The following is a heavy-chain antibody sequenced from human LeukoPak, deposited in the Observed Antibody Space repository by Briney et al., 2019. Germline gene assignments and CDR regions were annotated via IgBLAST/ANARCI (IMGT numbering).Heavy chain of an antibody. D-gene: IGHD3-10*01. CDR1: GGSFSGYY. Sequence: SETLSLTCAVYGGSFSGYYWNWIRQPPGKGLEWIGEINDSGSTNYNPSLKSRVTISVDTSKNQFSLKLSSVTAADTAVYYCARRSPTMVREQEDAFDIWGQGTMVTVSS. CDR3: ARRSPTMVREQEDAFDI. V-gene: IGHV4-34*01. J-gene: IGHJ3*02. CDR2: INDSGST.